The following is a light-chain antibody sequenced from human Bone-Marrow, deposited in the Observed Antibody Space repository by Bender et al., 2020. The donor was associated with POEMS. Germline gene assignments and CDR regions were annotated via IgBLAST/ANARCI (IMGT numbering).Light chain of an antibody. CDR3: CSYFGVGPLNYV. CDR2: EGS. CDR1: SNDVGRHNL. V-gene: IGLV2-23*01. J-gene: IGLJ1*01. Sequence: QSALTQPASVSGSPGQSITISCTGTSNDVGRHNLVSWYQQHPGKAPKLIIYEGSKRPSGVSTRLSGSKSGNTASLTISGLQAEDQADYYCCSYFGVGPLNYVFGTGTTVTVL.